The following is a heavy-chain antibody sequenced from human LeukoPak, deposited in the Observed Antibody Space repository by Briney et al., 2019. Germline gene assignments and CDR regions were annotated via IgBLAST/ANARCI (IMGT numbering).Heavy chain of an antibody. CDR2: ISGSGGST. CDR1: GFTFSSYA. D-gene: IGHD6-13*01. CDR3: AKARGSSRDYYNGMDV. Sequence: GGSLRLSCAASGFTFSSYAMSWVRQAPGKGLEWVSAISGSGGSTYYADSVKGRFTISRDNSRNTLYLQMNTLRAEDTAIYYCAKARGSSRDYYNGMDVWGQGTTVTVSS. J-gene: IGHJ6*02. V-gene: IGHV3-23*01.